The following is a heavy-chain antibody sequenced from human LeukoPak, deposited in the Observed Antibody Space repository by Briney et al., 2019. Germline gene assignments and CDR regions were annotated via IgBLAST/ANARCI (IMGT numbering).Heavy chain of an antibody. CDR1: GFTVTSTY. V-gene: IGHV3-23*01. Sequence: GGSLRLSCAASGFTVTSTYMAWVRQAPGKGLEWVSAISSSGGSTYYADSVKGRFTISRDNSKNTLYLQMNSLRAEDTAVYYCAKDRDSGSYQSYWGQGTLVTVSS. CDR2: ISSSGGST. CDR3: AKDRDSGSYQSY. J-gene: IGHJ4*02. D-gene: IGHD1-26*01.